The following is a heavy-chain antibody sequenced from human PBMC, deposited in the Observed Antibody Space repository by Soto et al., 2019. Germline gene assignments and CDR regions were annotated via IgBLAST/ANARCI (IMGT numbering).Heavy chain of an antibody. Sequence: ASVKVSCKASGYTFTIYAMHWVRQAPGQRLEWMGWINAGNGNTKYSQKFQGRVTITRDTSASTAYMELSSLRSEDTAVYYCARGIAVAAPYYFDYWGQGTLVTVSS. D-gene: IGHD6-19*01. CDR3: ARGIAVAAPYYFDY. CDR1: GYTFTIYA. J-gene: IGHJ4*02. V-gene: IGHV1-3*01. CDR2: INAGNGNT.